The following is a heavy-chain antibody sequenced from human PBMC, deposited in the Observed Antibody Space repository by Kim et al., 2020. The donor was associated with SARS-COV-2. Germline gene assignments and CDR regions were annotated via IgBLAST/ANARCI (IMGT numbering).Heavy chain of an antibody. J-gene: IGHJ3*02. CDR3: ARGYSSSWYWAFDT. CDR2: IGTTGDT. CDR1: GFTFSSYD. V-gene: IGHV3-13*01. D-gene: IGHD6-13*01. Sequence: GGSLRLSCAASGFTFSSYDMHWVRQAPGKGLEWVSAIGTTGDTYYADSVEGRFTISRENAKNSLYLQMNSLRAEDTAVYYCARGYSSSWYWAFDTWGQGTMVTVSS.